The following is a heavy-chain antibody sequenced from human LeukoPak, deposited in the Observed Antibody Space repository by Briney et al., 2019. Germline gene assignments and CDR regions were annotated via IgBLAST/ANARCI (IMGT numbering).Heavy chain of an antibody. D-gene: IGHD1-26*01. CDR2: IKSKTDGGTT. J-gene: IGHJ4*02. V-gene: IGHV3-15*07. CDR3: TTEPYPTLVGAINY. Sequence: SGGSLRLSCAASGFTFSNAWMNWVRQAPGKGLEWVGRIKSKTDGGTTDYAAPVKGRFTISRDDSKNTLYLQMNSLKTEDTAVYYCTTEPYPTLVGAINYWGQGTLVTVSS. CDR1: GFTFSNAW.